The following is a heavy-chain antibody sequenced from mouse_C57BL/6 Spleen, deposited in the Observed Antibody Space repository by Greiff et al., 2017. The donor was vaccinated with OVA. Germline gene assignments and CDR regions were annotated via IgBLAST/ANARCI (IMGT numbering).Heavy chain of an antibody. V-gene: IGHV1-26*01. CDR2: INPNNGGT. Sequence: EVQLQQSGPELVKPGASVKISCKASGYTFTDYYMNWVKQSHGKSLEWIGDINPNNGGTSYNQKFKGKATLTVDTSSSTAYMELRSLTSEDSAVYYCASGGGDYAPFAYWGKGTLVTVSA. D-gene: IGHD2-4*01. J-gene: IGHJ3*01. CDR1: GYTFTDYY. CDR3: ASGGGDYAPFAY.